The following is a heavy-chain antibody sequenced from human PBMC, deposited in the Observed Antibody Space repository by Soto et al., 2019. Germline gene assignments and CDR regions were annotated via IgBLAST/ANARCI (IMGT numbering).Heavy chain of an antibody. J-gene: IGHJ3*02. Sequence: PSETLSLTCAVYGGSFSGYYWSWIRQPPGKGLEWIGEINHSGSTNYNPSLKSRVTISVDTSKNQFSLKLSSVTAADTAVYYCARGKAHIAVAGRRAFDIWGQGTMVTVSS. CDR2: INHSGST. CDR1: GGSFSGYY. V-gene: IGHV4-34*01. CDR3: ARGKAHIAVAGRRAFDI. D-gene: IGHD6-19*01.